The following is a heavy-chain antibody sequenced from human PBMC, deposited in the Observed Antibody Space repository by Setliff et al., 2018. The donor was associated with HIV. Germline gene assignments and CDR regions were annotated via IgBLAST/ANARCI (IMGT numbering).Heavy chain of an antibody. CDR2: INHSGST. V-gene: IGHV4-34*01. D-gene: IGHD2-2*01. CDR1: GGSFSGYY. CDR3: AGPYPYYFDY. J-gene: IGHJ4*02. Sequence: SETLSLTCAVYGGSFSGYYWSWIRQPPGKGLEWIGEINHSGSTNYNPSLKSRVTKSVDTSKNQFSLKLSSVTAADTAVYYCAGPYPYYFDYWGQGTLVTVSS.